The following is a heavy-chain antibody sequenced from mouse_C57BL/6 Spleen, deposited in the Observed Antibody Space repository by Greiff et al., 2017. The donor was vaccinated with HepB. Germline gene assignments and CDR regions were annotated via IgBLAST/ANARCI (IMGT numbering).Heavy chain of an antibody. CDR3: ATYYYGSSSY. CDR2: IYPGDGDT. D-gene: IGHD1-1*01. V-gene: IGHV1-82*01. Sequence: QVQLKESGPELVKPGASVKISCKASGYAFSSSWMNWVKQRPGKGLEWIGRIYPGDGDTNYNGKFKGKATLTADKSSSTAYMQLSSLTSEDSAVYFCATYYYGSSSYWGQGTTLTVSS. CDR1: GYAFSSSW. J-gene: IGHJ2*01.